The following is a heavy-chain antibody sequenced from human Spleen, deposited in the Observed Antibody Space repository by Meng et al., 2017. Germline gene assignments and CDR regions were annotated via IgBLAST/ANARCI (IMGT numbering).Heavy chain of an antibody. CDR3: ARSQRCLLPGCFDY. J-gene: IGHJ4*02. CDR1: GFTFSSYA. D-gene: IGHD2-21*02. CDR2: ISYDGSNK. Sequence: GESLKISCAASGFTFSSYAMHWVRQAPGKGLEWVAVISYDGSNKYYADSVKGRFTISRDNSKNTLYLQMNSLRDEDTAVSRCARSQRCLLPGCFDYWGQGTLVTVSS. V-gene: IGHV3-30*01.